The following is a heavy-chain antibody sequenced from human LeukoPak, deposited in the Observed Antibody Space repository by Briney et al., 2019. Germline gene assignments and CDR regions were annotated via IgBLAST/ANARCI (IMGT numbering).Heavy chain of an antibody. D-gene: IGHD3-3*01. CDR3: ARGNAYYDFWSGSNDYYMDV. Sequence: ASVKVSCKASGYTFVNYYIHWVRQATGQGLEWMGWMNPSSGNTGHAQKFQGRVTITRNTSISTAYMELSSLRSEDTAVYYCARGNAYYDFWSGSNDYYMDVWGKGTTVTVSS. CDR1: GYTFVNYY. J-gene: IGHJ6*03. CDR2: MNPSSGNT. V-gene: IGHV1-8*03.